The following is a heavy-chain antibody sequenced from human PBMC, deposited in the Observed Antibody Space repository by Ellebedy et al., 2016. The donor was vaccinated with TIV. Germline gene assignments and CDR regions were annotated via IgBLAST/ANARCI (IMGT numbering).Heavy chain of an antibody. J-gene: IGHJ5*02. CDR2: IFHTGDT. V-gene: IGHV4-59*01. CDR1: GASISSYY. Sequence: MPSETLSLTCTVSGASISSYYWSWIRQPPGKGLEWIGFIFHTGDTNYSPPLKSRVAISLDTSKNQFSLKLTSVTDADTAVYYCARDPALPRGRIDTWGQGTLVTVSS. CDR3: ARDPALPRGRIDT.